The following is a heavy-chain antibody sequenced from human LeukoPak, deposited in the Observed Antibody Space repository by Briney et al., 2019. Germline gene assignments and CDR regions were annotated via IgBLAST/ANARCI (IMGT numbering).Heavy chain of an antibody. CDR3: ATSSRYWRWDY. V-gene: IGHV4-39*07. CDR2: IYYSGST. Sequence: SETLSLTCTVSGCSIRSSSYYWGWIRQPPGEGLEWIGSIYYSGSTYYNPSLKSRVTISVDTSKNQFSLKLSSVTAADTAVYYCATSSRYWRWDYWGQGTLVTVSS. D-gene: IGHD2-8*02. J-gene: IGHJ4*02. CDR1: GCSIRSSSYY.